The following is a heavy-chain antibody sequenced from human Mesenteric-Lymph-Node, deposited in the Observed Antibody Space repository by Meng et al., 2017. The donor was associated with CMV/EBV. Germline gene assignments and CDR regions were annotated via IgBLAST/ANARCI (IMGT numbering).Heavy chain of an antibody. J-gene: IGHJ1*01. CDR2: ISSSSYI. CDR1: GFTFSSYS. Sequence: GGSLKISCAASGFTFSSYSMNWVRQAPGKGLEWVSSISSSSYIYYADSVKGRFTISRDNAKNSLYLQMNSLRAEDTAVYYCAREGHCSSTSCYKYFQHWGQGTLVTVSS. D-gene: IGHD2-2*01. CDR3: AREGHCSSTSCYKYFQH. V-gene: IGHV3-21*01.